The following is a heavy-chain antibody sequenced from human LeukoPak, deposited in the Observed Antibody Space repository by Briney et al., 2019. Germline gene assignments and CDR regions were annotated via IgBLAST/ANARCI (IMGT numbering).Heavy chain of an antibody. V-gene: IGHV3-21*03. CDR2: ISSSSSYI. CDR3: ARDPTPEGFDY. J-gene: IGHJ4*02. Sequence: GRSLRLSCAASGFTFSSYSMNWVRQAPGKGLEWVSSISSSSSYIYYSDSVKGRFTISRDNAKNSLYLQMNSLRAEDAAVYYCARDPTPEGFDYWVQGTLVTVSS. CDR1: GFTFSSYS.